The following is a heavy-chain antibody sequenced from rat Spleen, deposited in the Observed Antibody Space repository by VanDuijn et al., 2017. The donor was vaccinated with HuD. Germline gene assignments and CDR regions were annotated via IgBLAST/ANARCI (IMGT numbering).Heavy chain of an antibody. Sequence: EVQLVESGGDLVQPGRSLKLSCEASGFTFNDYNMAWVRQAPEKGLEWVATITYDGSGTYYRDSVKGRFTISRDNAKSTLFLQMDSLRSEDTATYYCARPNYGYPFAYWGQGTPVTVSS. D-gene: IGHD1-11*01. CDR3: ARPNYGYPFAY. V-gene: IGHV5-7*01. CDR2: ITYDGSGT. CDR1: GFTFNDYN. J-gene: IGHJ3*01.